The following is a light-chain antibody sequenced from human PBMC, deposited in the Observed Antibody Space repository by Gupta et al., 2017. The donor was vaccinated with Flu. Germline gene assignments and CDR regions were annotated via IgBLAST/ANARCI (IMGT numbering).Light chain of an antibody. V-gene: IGLV1-40*01. CDR1: SSNIGAGYD. J-gene: IGLJ3*02. Sequence: QSVLTQPPSVSGAPGQRVTIPCTGSSSNIGAGYDVHWYQQLPGTAPKLLIYGINNRPSGVPDRFSGSKSGTSGSLAITGLQAEDEADYYCQSYDSSLSGWVFGGGTKLTVL. CDR3: QSYDSSLSGWV. CDR2: GIN.